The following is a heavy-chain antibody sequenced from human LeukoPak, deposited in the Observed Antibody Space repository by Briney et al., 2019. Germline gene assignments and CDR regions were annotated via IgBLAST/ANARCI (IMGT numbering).Heavy chain of an antibody. CDR2: IIPIFGTA. CDR3: ARAVGASWGRGYYFDY. CDR1: GGTFSSYA. V-gene: IGHV1-69*05. Sequence: GASVKVSCKASGGTFSSYAISWVRQAPGQGLEWMGGIIPIFGTANYAQKFQGRVTITTDESTSTAYMELSSLRSEDTAVYYCARAVGASWGRGYYFDYWGQGTLVTVSS. D-gene: IGHD1-26*01. J-gene: IGHJ4*02.